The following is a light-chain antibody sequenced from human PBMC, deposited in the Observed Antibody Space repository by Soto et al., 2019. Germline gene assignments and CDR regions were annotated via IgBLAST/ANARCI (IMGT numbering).Light chain of an antibody. J-gene: IGKJ5*01. CDR1: QSVSSK. Sequence: EIVMKHSPATLSVSPGEGATLSCRASQSVSSKLAWYQQKPGQAPRLLIYGASRRATGIPDRFSGSASGTDFTLTISRLEPEDFAVYFCQQYSDLPMTFGQGTRLEIK. CDR2: GAS. V-gene: IGKV3D-15*02. CDR3: QQYSDLPMT.